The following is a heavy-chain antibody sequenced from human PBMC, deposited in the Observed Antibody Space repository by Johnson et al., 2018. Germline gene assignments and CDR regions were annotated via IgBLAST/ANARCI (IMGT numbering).Heavy chain of an antibody. CDR3: ARALYYYDSSGYKD. J-gene: IGHJ1*01. D-gene: IGHD3-22*01. V-gene: IGHV3-30*03. CDR1: GFTFSSYG. CDR2: ISNDGSKK. Sequence: QVQLVESGGGVVQPGRSLRLSCAASGFTFSSYGMHWVRQAPGKGLEWVAVISNDGSKKYYADSVKGRVTISRDNAKNTLYLQMNSLRAEDTAVYYCARALYYYDSSGYKDWGQGTLVTVSS.